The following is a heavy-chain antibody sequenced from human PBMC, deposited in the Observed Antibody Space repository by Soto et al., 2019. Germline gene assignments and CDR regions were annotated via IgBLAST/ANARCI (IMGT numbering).Heavy chain of an antibody. Sequence: ETLSLNCVVSGYSISSGFYWGWIRQSPRKGLEWIGSVYQTGTTNYNPSLKSRVAISLDTSKSDFSLRLTSVTAADTAVYFCTGCVSRSCYPPWVLGHFDSWGQGALLTV. CDR1: GYSISSGFY. J-gene: IGHJ4*02. CDR3: TGCVSRSCYPPWVLGHFDS. CDR2: VYQTGTT. D-gene: IGHD2-2*01. V-gene: IGHV4-38-2*01.